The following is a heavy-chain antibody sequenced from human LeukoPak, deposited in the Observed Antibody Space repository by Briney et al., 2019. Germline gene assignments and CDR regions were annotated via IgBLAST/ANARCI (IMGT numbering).Heavy chain of an antibody. CDR1: GYTFTSYA. J-gene: IGHJ4*02. D-gene: IGHD2-15*01. Sequence: ASVKVSCKASGYTFTSYAMNWVRQAPGQGLEWMGWINTNTGNPTYAQGFTGRFVFSLDTSVSTAYLQISSLKAEDTAVYYCAREVGCSGGSCYLSVDYWGQGTLVTVSS. CDR3: AREVGCSGGSCYLSVDY. CDR2: INTNTGNP. V-gene: IGHV7-4-1*02.